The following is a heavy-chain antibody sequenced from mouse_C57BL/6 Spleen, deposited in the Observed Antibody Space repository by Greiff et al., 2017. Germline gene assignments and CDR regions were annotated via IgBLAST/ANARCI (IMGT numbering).Heavy chain of an antibody. J-gene: IGHJ1*03. CDR3: ASFTTVVAYWYFDV. Sequence: EVQLQESGPGLVKPSQSLSLTCSVTGYSITSGYYWNWIRQFPGNKLEWMGYISYDGSNNYNPSLKNRISITRDTSKNQFFLKLNSVTTEDTATXYCASFTTVVAYWYFDVWGTGTTVTVSS. CDR2: ISYDGSN. CDR1: GYSITSGYY. D-gene: IGHD1-1*01. V-gene: IGHV3-6*01.